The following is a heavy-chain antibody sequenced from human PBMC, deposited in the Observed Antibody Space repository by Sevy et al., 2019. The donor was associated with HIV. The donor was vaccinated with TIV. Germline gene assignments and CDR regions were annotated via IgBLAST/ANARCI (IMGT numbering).Heavy chain of an antibody. CDR2: INPNSGGT. V-gene: IGHV1-2*02. D-gene: IGHD3-22*01. Sequence: ASVKVSCKASGYTFTGYYMHWVRQAPGQGLEWMGWINPNSGGTNYAQKFQGRVTMTRGTSISTAYMELSRLRSDDTAVYYCARDSTPYYYDSSGYQSPYFDYWGQGTLVTVSS. CDR1: GYTFTGYY. CDR3: ARDSTPYYYDSSGYQSPYFDY. J-gene: IGHJ4*02.